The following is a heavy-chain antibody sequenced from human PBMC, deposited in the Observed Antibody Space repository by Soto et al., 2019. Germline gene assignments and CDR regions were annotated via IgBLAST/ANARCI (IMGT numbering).Heavy chain of an antibody. CDR3: ATWRGSWNAIDY. J-gene: IGHJ4*02. V-gene: IGHV3-33*01. Sequence: QVQLVESGGGVVQPGRSLRLSCAASGFSFRSYGMHWVRQAPGKGLEWVAIIWYDGSNEHYADSVKGRFTVSRDNSKNTLYLQINNLRAEDTAVYYCATWRGSWNAIDYWGQGTLVTVSS. CDR2: IWYDGSNE. CDR1: GFSFRSYG. D-gene: IGHD1-1*01.